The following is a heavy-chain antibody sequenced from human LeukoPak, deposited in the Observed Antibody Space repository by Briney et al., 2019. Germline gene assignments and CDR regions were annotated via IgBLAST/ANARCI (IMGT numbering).Heavy chain of an antibody. D-gene: IGHD1-26*01. CDR1: EYTLTELS. CDR2: FDPEDGEI. Sequence: ASVTVSCKVSEYTLTELSMHWVRQAPGKGREWLGGFDPEDGEIIYAQKFQGRVTMSDDTSTDTAYMELGSLRSDDTAVYYCAADRGDYSGSYWTAFDIWGQGTMVTVSS. CDR3: AADRGDYSGSYWTAFDI. V-gene: IGHV1-24*01. J-gene: IGHJ3*02.